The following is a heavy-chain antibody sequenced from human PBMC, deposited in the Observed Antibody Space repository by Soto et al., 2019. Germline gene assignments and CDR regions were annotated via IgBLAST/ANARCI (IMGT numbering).Heavy chain of an antibody. Sequence: GASVKVSCKASGGTFSSYAISWVRQAPGQGLEWMGGIIPIFGTANYAQKFQGRVTITADESTSTAYMELSSLRSEDTAVYYCARDPGMTTVTTAWFDPWGQGTLVTVSS. CDR3: ARDPGMTTVTTAWFDP. J-gene: IGHJ5*02. CDR1: GGTFSSYA. D-gene: IGHD4-17*01. CDR2: IIPIFGTA. V-gene: IGHV1-69*13.